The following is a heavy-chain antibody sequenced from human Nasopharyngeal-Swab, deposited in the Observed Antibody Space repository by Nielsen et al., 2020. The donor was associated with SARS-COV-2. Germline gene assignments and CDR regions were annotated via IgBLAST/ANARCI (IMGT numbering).Heavy chain of an antibody. CDR2: IYYSGST. CDR3: ARSASGGIFGVVIKSGFDY. CDR1: GGSISSGGNY. Sequence: LRLSCTVSGGSISSGGNYWSWIRQHPGKGLEWIGYIYYSGSTYYNPSLKSRVTISVDTSKNQFSLKLSSVTAADTAVYYCARSASGGIFGVVIKSGFDYWGQGTLVTVSS. V-gene: IGHV4-31*03. J-gene: IGHJ4*02. D-gene: IGHD3-3*01.